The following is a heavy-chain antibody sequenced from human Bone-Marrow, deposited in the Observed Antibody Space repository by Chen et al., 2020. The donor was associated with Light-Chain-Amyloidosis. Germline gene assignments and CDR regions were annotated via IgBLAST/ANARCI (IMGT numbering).Heavy chain of an antibody. CDR3: ARRRDGYNFDY. V-gene: IGHV5-51*01. CDR1: GYTFPNYW. CDR2: IYPDDSDA. Sequence: EVQLDQSGPEGKKPGESLKISGKGSGYTFPNYWIGWVRQMPGKGLEWMGVIYPDDSDARYSPSFEGQVTISADKSITTAYLQWRSLKASDTAMYYCARRRDGYNFDYWGQGTLVTVSS. D-gene: IGHD5-12*01. J-gene: IGHJ4*02.